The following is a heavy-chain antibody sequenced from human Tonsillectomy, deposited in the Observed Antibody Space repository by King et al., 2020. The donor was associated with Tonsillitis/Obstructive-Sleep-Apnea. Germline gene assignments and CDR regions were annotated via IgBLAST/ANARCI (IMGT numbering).Heavy chain of an antibody. CDR2: ISSSSSYI. CDR3: AREGMVAGYDAFDI. CDR1: GFIFSSYS. D-gene: IGHD2-15*01. V-gene: IGHV3-21*01. Sequence: VQLVESGGGLVKPGGSLRLSCAASGFIFSSYSMNWVRQAPGKGLEWVSSISSSSSYIYYADSVKGRFTISRDNAKNSLYLQMNSLRAEDTAVYYCAREGMVAGYDAFDIWGQGTMVTVSS. J-gene: IGHJ3*02.